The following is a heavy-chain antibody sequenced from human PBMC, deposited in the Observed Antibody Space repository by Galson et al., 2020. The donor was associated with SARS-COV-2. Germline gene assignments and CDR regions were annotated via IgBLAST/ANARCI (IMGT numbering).Heavy chain of an antibody. CDR2: ISHSGGNT. V-gene: IGHV3-23*01. D-gene: IGHD3-22*01. CDR3: AKSGDFDTGGGYVSHLDA. CDR1: GFTFSSHA. J-gene: IGHJ5*02. Sequence: GGSLRLSCEASGFTFSSHAMSWVRQAPGKGLEWVSHISHSGGNTYYADSVRGRFAISRDNSRYTLYLQMYSLRVDDTAVYYCAKSGDFDTGGGYVSHLDAWGQGTRVTVSS.